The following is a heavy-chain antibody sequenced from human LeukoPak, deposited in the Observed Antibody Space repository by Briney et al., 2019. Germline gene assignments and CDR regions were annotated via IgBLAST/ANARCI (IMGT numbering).Heavy chain of an antibody. D-gene: IGHD3-9*01. J-gene: IGHJ4*02. CDR1: GFTFSSYW. V-gene: IGHV3-7*01. CDR2: IKQDGSEK. Sequence: SGGSLRLSCAASGFTFSSYWISWVRQAPGKGLEWVANIKQDGSEKYYVDSVKGRFTISRDNAKNSLYLQMNSLRAEDTAVYYCARDKAGYFDWLPKGVDYWGQGTLVTVSS. CDR3: ARDKAGYFDWLPKGVDY.